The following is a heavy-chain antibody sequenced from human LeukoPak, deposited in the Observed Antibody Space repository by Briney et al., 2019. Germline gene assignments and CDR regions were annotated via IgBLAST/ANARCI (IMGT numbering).Heavy chain of an antibody. D-gene: IGHD3-22*01. Sequence: PGGSLRLSCAASGFTFSSYSLNWVRQAPGKALEWVSSITNTGTYSFYGDSVKGRFTISRDNAKNSLYLQMNSLRAEDTAVYYCAREVDYYDSSGYTDYWGQGTLVTVSS. CDR3: AREVDYYDSSGYTDY. CDR1: GFTFSSYS. J-gene: IGHJ4*02. CDR2: ITNTGTYS. V-gene: IGHV3-21*01.